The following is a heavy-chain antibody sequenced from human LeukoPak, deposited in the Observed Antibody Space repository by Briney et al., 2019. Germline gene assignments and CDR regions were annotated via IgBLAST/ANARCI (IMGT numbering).Heavy chain of an antibody. Sequence: SETLSLTCTVSGGSISSYYWSWIRQPPGKGLEWIGEINHSGSTNYNPSLKSRVTISVDTSKNQFSLKLSSVTAADTAVYYCARDGSYMELVHAATDFDYWGQGTLVTVSS. CDR2: INHSGST. CDR1: GGSISSYY. V-gene: IGHV4-34*01. J-gene: IGHJ4*02. CDR3: ARDGSYMELVHAATDFDY. D-gene: IGHD6-13*01.